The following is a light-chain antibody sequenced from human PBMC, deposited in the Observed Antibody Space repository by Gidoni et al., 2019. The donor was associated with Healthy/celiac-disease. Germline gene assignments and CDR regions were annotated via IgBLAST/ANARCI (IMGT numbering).Light chain of an antibody. Sequence: EIVLTQSPATLSLSPGERATLSGRASQSVSSYLAWYHQKPGQAPRLLIYDASNRATGIPARFSGSGSGTDFTLTISSLEPEDFAVYYCQQRSNWLGTFGQGTKVEIK. J-gene: IGKJ1*01. CDR3: QQRSNWLGT. V-gene: IGKV3-11*01. CDR1: QSVSSY. CDR2: DAS.